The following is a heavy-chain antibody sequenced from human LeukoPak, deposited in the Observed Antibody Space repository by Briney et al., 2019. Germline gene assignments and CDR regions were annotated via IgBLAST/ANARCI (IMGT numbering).Heavy chain of an antibody. CDR2: ISGDGSDT. Sequence: PGGSLRLSCAASGFTFSTYWMHWVRQAPGKGLVWVSRISGDGSDTRYADSVKGRFTISRDNAKNTLYLQLDGLRAEDTAVYYCAKDPGNYDYVWGSYRQSRGYFDYWGQGTLVTVSS. CDR3: AKDPGNYDYVWGSYRQSRGYFDY. J-gene: IGHJ4*02. V-gene: IGHV3-74*01. D-gene: IGHD3-16*02. CDR1: GFTFSTYW.